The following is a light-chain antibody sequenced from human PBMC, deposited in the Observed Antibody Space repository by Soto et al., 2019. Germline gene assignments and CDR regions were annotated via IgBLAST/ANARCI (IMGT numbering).Light chain of an antibody. V-gene: IGLV2-14*01. Sequence: QSVLTQPASVSGSPGQPITISCTGTSSDVGGYNYVSWYQQHPGKAPKLMIYDVSNRPSGVSNRFSGSKSGNTASLTISGLQAEDEADYYCSSYTSSSPLFGTGTKVTVL. CDR1: SSDVGGYNY. CDR2: DVS. J-gene: IGLJ1*01. CDR3: SSYTSSSPL.